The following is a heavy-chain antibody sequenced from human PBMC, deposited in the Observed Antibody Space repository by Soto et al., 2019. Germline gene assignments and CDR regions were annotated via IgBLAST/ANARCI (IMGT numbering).Heavy chain of an antibody. CDR1: GFTFSPYE. J-gene: IGHJ4*02. D-gene: IGHD2-8*01. CDR3: VREAPCSNGVCQFDY. Sequence: GGSLRPSCAASGFTFSPYEMSWVRQAPGKGLEWISYISSSGTTIHYADSVKGRFSISRDNAKKSLFLQMNSLRAEDTAVYYCVREAPCSNGVCQFDYWGRGTLVTVSS. V-gene: IGHV3-48*03. CDR2: ISSSGTTI.